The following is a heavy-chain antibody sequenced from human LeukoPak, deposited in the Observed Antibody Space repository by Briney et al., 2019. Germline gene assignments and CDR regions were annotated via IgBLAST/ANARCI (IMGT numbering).Heavy chain of an antibody. CDR2: IYYSGST. V-gene: IGHV4-59*12. D-gene: IGHD3-10*01. CDR3: ARGLHYYGSGSHSYGFDY. CDR1: GGSISSYY. J-gene: IGHJ4*02. Sequence: SETLSLTCTVSGGSISSYYWSWIRQPPGKGLEWIGYIYYSGSTNYNPSLKSRVTISVDTSKNQFSLKLSSVTAADTAVYYCARGLHYYGSGSHSYGFDYWGQGTLVTVSS.